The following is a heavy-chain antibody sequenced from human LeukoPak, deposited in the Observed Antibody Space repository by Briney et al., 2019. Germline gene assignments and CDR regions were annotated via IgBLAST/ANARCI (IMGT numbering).Heavy chain of an antibody. CDR3: ARDSYYDSSGYYSGNPSLDY. Sequence: PGGSLRLSCAASGFTFSSYGMHWVRQAPGKGLEWVAVISYDGSNKYYADSVKGRFTISRDNSKNTLYLQMNSLRAEDTAVYYCARDSYYDSSGYYSGNPSLDYWGQGTLVTVSS. D-gene: IGHD3-22*01. J-gene: IGHJ4*02. V-gene: IGHV3-30*03. CDR1: GFTFSSYG. CDR2: ISYDGSNK.